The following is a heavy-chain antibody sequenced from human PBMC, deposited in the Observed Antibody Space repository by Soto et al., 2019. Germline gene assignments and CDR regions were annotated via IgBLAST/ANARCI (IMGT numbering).Heavy chain of an antibody. V-gene: IGHV4-59*01. CDR1: GGSISTYY. D-gene: IGHD3-3*01. CDR3: ATRITVFGLLIPPFDP. Sequence: SETLSLTCTVSGGSISTYYWSWIRQPPGKGLEWIGYIYYTGSTNYNPSLKSRVTISVDTSKNQFSLNLSSVTAADTAIYYCATRITVFGLLIPPFDPWGQGTQVTVSS. J-gene: IGHJ5*02. CDR2: IYYTGST.